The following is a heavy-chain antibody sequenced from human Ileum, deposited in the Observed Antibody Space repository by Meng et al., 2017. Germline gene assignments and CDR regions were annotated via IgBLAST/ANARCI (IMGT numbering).Heavy chain of an antibody. V-gene: IGHV4-30-2*01. D-gene: IGHD2/OR15-2a*01. J-gene: IGHJ4*02. Sequence: HLQLHESGSGLVTSSQTLSLTCTVSGGSISSSAYSWTWIRQPPGKGLEWIGYIYQVGSTNYNPSLKSRVTIFVDTSKNQFSLKLTSVTAADTAVYYCASSTSGPELNYWGQGTLVTVSS. CDR3: ASSTSGPELNY. CDR1: GGSISSSAYS. CDR2: IYQVGST.